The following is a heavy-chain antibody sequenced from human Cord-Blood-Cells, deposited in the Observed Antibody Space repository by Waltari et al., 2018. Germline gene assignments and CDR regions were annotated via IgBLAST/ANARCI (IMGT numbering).Heavy chain of an antibody. V-gene: IGHV4-34*01. CDR3: ARRRTGDEGQIDY. CDR2: INHSGST. CDR1: GGSFSGYY. D-gene: IGHD7-27*01. J-gene: IGHJ4*02. Sequence: QVQLQQWGAGLLKPSETLSLTCAVYGGSFSGYYWTRNSQPPGKGLAGIGEINHSGSTNYNPSLKSRVTISVDTSKNQFSLKLSSVTAADTAVYYCARRRTGDEGQIDYWGQGTLVTVSS.